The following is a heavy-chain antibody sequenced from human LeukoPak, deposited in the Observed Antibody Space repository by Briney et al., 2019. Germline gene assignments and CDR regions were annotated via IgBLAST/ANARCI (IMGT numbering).Heavy chain of an antibody. CDR1: GFTFNTHA. D-gene: IGHD3-10*01. CDR3: AKKHYGSGSSLAMDV. V-gene: IGHV3-23*01. J-gene: IGHJ6*02. Sequence: GGSLRLSCAASGFTFNTHAMNWVRQAPGKGLEWVSVISGTSGTIYYSDSVKGRFTISRDNSKNTVYLQMSSLRVEDTAVYYCAKKHYGSGSSLAMDVWGQGTTVTVSS. CDR2: ISGTSGTI.